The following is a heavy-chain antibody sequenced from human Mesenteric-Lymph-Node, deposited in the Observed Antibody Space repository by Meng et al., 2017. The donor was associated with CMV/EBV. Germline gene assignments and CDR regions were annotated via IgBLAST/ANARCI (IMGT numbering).Heavy chain of an antibody. CDR2: ISSSGNTI. V-gene: IGHV3-48*04. CDR1: GFTFSSYW. J-gene: IGHJ4*02. CDR3: ARGKNIVVVNYYFDY. Sequence: GESLKISCAASGFTFSSYWMHWVRQAPGKGLEWVSYISSSGNTIHFADSVKGRFTISRDNSRNSLYLQMNSLRAEDTAVYYCARGKNIVVVNYYFDYWGQGTLVTVSS. D-gene: IGHD2-21*01.